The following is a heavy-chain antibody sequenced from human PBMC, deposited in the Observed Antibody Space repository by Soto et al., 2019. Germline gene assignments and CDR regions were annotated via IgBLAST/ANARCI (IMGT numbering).Heavy chain of an antibody. D-gene: IGHD2-15*01. CDR2: ISYDGSNK. Sequence: GGSLRLSCAASGFTFSSYGMHWVRQAPGKGLEWVAVISYDGSNKYYADSVKGRFTISRDNSKNTLYLQMNSLRAEDTAVYYCAKVKGPEAYSYFDYWGQGTLVTVSS. V-gene: IGHV3-30*18. J-gene: IGHJ4*02. CDR3: AKVKGPEAYSYFDY. CDR1: GFTFSSYG.